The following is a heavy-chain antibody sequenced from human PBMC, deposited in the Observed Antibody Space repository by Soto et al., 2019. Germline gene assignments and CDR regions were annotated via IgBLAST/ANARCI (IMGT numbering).Heavy chain of an antibody. V-gene: IGHV3-7*01. Sequence: EVQLVESGGGLVQPGGSLRLSCAASGFTFSSYWMSWVRQAPGKGLEWVANIKPDGSEKYYVDSVKGRFTISRDNAKNSLYLQMNSLRAEDTAVYYCARVTPRMPVARGVGYWGQGTLVTVSS. D-gene: IGHD6-19*01. J-gene: IGHJ4*02. CDR2: IKPDGSEK. CDR1: GFTFSSYW. CDR3: ARVTPRMPVARGVGY.